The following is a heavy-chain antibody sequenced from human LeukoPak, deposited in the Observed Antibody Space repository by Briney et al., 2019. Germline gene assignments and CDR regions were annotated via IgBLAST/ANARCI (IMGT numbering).Heavy chain of an antibody. Sequence: SETLSLTCAVYGGSFSGYYWSWIRQPPGKGLEWIGEINHSGSTNYNPSLKSRVTISVDTSKNQFSLKLSSVTAADTAVYYCARGRTDSSIYYMDVWGKGTTVTVSS. CDR1: GGSFSGYY. V-gene: IGHV4-34*01. D-gene: IGHD3/OR15-3a*01. J-gene: IGHJ6*03. CDR2: INHSGST. CDR3: ARGRTDSSIYYMDV.